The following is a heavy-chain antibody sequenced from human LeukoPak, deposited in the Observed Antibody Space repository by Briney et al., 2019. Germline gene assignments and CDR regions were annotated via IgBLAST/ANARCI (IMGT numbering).Heavy chain of an antibody. J-gene: IGHJ4*02. CDR3: ARGRNQLKRFDY. Sequence: ASVKVSCKASGYTFTSYGISWVRQAPGQGLEWMGWISAYNGNTNYAQKFQGRVTITRNTSITTAYMELSSLRSEDTAVYYCARGRNQLKRFDYWGQGTLVTVSS. V-gene: IGHV1-18*01. D-gene: IGHD1-14*01. CDR2: ISAYNGNT. CDR1: GYTFTSYG.